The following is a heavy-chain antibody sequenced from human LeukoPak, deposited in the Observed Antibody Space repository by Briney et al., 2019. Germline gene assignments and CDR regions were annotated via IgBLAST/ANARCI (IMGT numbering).Heavy chain of an antibody. Sequence: GGSLRLSCAASGFTFKTYTMNWVRQAPGKGLEWVSSISSSGTFIYYADSLKGRFTVSRDNAKNSLYLQMSSLRAEDTAIYYCVREAGTYWGQGTLVTVSS. V-gene: IGHV3-21*01. D-gene: IGHD3-10*01. CDR2: ISSSGTFI. J-gene: IGHJ4*02. CDR3: VREAGTY. CDR1: GFTFKTYT.